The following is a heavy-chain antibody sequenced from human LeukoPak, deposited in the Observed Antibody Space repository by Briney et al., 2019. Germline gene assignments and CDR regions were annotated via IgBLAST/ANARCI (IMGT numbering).Heavy chain of an antibody. CDR2: ISWNSGSI. CDR1: GFTFDDYA. D-gene: IGHD3-22*01. J-gene: IGHJ1*01. CDR3: AKGPYYYDSSGYYLEYFQH. V-gene: IGHV3-9*01. Sequence: GRSLRLSCAASGFTFDDYAMHWVRQAPGKGLEWVSGISWNSGSIGYADSVKGRFTISRDNAKNSLYLQMNSLRAEDTALYYCAKGPYYYDSSGYYLEYFQHWGQGTLVTVSS.